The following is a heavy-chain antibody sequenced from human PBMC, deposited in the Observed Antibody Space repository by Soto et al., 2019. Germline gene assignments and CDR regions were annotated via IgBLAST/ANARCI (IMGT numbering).Heavy chain of an antibody. CDR2: INHSGST. J-gene: IGHJ6*02. D-gene: IGHD3-3*01. V-gene: IGHV4-34*01. CDR3: ARGVAYYYYYGMDV. Sequence: SETLSLTCAVYGGSFSGYYWSWIRQPPGKGLEWIGEINHSGSTNYNPSLKSRVTISVDTSKNQFSLKLSSVAAADTAVYYCARGVAYYYYYGMDVWGQGTTVTVSS. CDR1: GGSFSGYY.